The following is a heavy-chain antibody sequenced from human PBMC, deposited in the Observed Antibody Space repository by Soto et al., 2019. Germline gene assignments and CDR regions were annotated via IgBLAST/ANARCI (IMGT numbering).Heavy chain of an antibody. CDR1: GGTFSNYV. V-gene: IGHV1-69*06. D-gene: IGHD1-7*01. CDR3: ARDMTRTVVPYFDF. Sequence: LVKVSCKASGGTFSNYVVNWVRQAPGQGLEWMGRIIPISGAANYAQKFQGRVTITADKSTSTSYMELSSLRSEDTAVYYCARDMTRTVVPYFDFWGQGTLVTVSS. J-gene: IGHJ4*02. CDR2: IIPISGAA.